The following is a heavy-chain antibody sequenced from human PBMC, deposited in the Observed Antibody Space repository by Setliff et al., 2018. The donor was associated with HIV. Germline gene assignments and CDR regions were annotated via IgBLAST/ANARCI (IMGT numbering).Heavy chain of an antibody. D-gene: IGHD3-22*01. V-gene: IGHV3-53*01. CDR1: GFTVSSNY. J-gene: IGHJ3*02. CDR3: TTDPWYYYDSSGYYFDAFEI. CDR2: IYSGGST. Sequence: PGGSLRLSCAASGFTVSSNYVSWVRQAPGKGLEWVSIIYSGGSTYYADSVKGRFTISRDNSKNTLYLQMNSLKTEDTAVYYCTTDPWYYYDSSGYYFDAFEIWGQGTMVTVSS.